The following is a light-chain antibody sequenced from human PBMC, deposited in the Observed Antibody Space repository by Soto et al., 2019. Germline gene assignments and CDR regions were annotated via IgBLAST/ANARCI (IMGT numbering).Light chain of an antibody. CDR2: WAS. Sequence: DIVMTQSPDSLAVSLGERATINCKSSQSVLYSSNNKNYLAWYQQKPGQPPKLLIYWASTRESGVPDRFSGSGSGEHFALTIGSLQAEDLAVYYCQQYYSTPPTFGQGTKVEIK. CDR3: QQYYSTPPT. J-gene: IGKJ1*01. CDR1: QSVLYSSNNKNY. V-gene: IGKV4-1*01.